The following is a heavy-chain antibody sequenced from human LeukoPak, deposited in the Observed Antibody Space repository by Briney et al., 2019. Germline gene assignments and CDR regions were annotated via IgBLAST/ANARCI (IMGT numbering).Heavy chain of an antibody. J-gene: IGHJ4*02. CDR2: IDANNGDT. D-gene: IGHD4-11*01. Sequence: ASVKISCKASGYTFRGNYIHWLRQAPGQGLEWMGWIDANNGDTKSAQKFQGRVTMSRDTSISTAYMDLSSLSPDDAAVYYCARDPSSVTLYFFDYWGQGTLVTASS. CDR1: GYTFRGNY. V-gene: IGHV1-2*02. CDR3: ARDPSSVTLYFFDY.